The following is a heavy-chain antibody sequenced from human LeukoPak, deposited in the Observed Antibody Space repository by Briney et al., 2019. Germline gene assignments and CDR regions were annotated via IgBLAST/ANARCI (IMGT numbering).Heavy chain of an antibody. CDR3: ATSLRLIAVAADFDY. Sequence: PSETLSLTCAVYGGSLSGYYWRWIRQPPGKGLEWIGEINHSGSTNYNPSLKSRVTISVDTSKNQFSLKLSSVTAADTAVYYCATSLRLIAVAADFDYWGQGTLVTVSS. CDR2: INHSGST. V-gene: IGHV4-34*01. CDR1: GGSLSGYY. D-gene: IGHD6-19*01. J-gene: IGHJ4*02.